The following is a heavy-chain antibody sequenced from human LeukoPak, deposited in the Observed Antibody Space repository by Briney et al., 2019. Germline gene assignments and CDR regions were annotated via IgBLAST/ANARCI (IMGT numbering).Heavy chain of an antibody. V-gene: IGHV4-34*01. Sequence: SETLSLTCAVYGGSFSGYYWSWIPQPPGKGLGWIGEINHSGRTNYSPCHKSRVTIAVDTSKNQSSLKLSSVTAADTAVYYWARLRFLEWLLPEYYFDYWGQGTRVTVSS. CDR3: ARLRFLEWLLPEYYFDY. D-gene: IGHD3-3*01. CDR1: GGSFSGYY. J-gene: IGHJ4*02. CDR2: INHSGRT.